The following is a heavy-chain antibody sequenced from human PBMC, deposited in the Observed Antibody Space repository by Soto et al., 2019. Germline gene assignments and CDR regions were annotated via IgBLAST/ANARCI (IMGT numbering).Heavy chain of an antibody. J-gene: IGHJ5*02. D-gene: IGHD2-15*01. Sequence: EVQLVESGGGLVQPGGSLRLSCAASGFTFSSYWMSWVRQAPGKGLEWVANIKQDGSEKYYVDSVKGRFTISRDNAKNSLYLQMNSLRAEDTAVYYCAVFVVEKLLPGEDWSDPWGQGTLVTVSS. V-gene: IGHV3-7*01. CDR1: GFTFSSYW. CDR2: IKQDGSEK. CDR3: AVFVVEKLLPGEDWSDP.